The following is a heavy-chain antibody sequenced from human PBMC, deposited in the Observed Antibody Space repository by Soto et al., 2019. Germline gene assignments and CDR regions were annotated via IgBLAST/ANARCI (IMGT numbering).Heavy chain of an antibody. J-gene: IGHJ5*02. CDR2: FDPEDGET. V-gene: IGHV1-24*01. D-gene: IGHD3-10*01. CDR3: ASNLTARGGASGRYDP. Sequence: ASVKVSCKVSGYTLTELSMHWVRQAPGKGLERMGDFDPEDGETIYAQKYQGRVTMTEDTSTDTAYMELRILRSEDKVLYYCASNLTARGGASGRYDPWGGGTRVTVSS. CDR1: GYTLTELS.